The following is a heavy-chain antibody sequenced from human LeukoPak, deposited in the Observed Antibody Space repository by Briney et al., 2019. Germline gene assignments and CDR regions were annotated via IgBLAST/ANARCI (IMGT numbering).Heavy chain of an antibody. CDR3: ANRYRYYYDSSGDY. D-gene: IGHD3-22*01. Sequence: KPGGSLRLSCAASGFTFSNAWMSWVRQAPGKGLEWVSAISGSGGSTYYADSVKGRFTISRDNSKNTLYLQMNSLRAEDTAVYYCANRYRYYYDSSGDYWGQGTLVTVSS. V-gene: IGHV3-23*01. CDR2: ISGSGGST. CDR1: GFTFSNAW. J-gene: IGHJ4*02.